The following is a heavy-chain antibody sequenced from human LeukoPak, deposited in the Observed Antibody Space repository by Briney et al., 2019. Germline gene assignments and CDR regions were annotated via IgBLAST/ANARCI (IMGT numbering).Heavy chain of an antibody. CDR3: ARDLQLVATNDY. CDR2: MFHSGST. J-gene: IGHJ4*02. V-gene: IGHV4-38-2*02. CDR1: GYSISSGYY. Sequence: SETLSLTCTVSGYSISSGYYWGWIRQPPGKGLEWIGSMFHSGSTYYNPSLKSRVTISVDTSKNQFSLKLSSVTAADTAVYYCARDLQLVATNDYWGQGTLVTVSS. D-gene: IGHD5-12*01.